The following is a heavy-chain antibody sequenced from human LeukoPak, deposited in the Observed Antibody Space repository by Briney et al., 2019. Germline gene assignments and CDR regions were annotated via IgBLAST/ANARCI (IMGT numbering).Heavy chain of an antibody. CDR3: ARERVAHSNWFDP. D-gene: IGHD3-3*01. V-gene: IGHV1-46*01. CDR2: INPTGGST. J-gene: IGHJ5*02. CDR1: GYTFTSYY. Sequence: ASVKVSCKASGYTFTSYYMHWVRQAPGQGLEWMGLINPTGGSTGYAQKFQGRVTMTRDMSTSTDYMELSSLRSDDTAVYYCARERVAHSNWFDPWGQGTLVTVSS.